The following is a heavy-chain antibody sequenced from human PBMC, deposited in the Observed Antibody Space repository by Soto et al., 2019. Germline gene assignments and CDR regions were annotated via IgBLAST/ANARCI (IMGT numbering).Heavy chain of an antibody. J-gene: IGHJ3*02. V-gene: IGHV4-4*02. D-gene: IGHD6-6*01. CDR3: ARPLAARRAFDI. Sequence: SETLSLTCAVSGGSISSSNWCSWVRQPPGKGLEWIGEIYHSGSTNYNPSLKSRVTISVDKSKNQFSLKLSSVTAADTAVYYCARPLAARRAFDIWGQGTMVTVSS. CDR1: GGSISSSNW. CDR2: IYHSGST.